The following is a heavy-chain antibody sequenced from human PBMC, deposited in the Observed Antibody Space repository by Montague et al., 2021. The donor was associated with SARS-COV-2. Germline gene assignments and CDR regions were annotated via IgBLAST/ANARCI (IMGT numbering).Heavy chain of an antibody. V-gene: IGHV3-64*01. CDR1: GFTFSSYA. CDR3: ARGRAVAVYDY. Sequence: SLRLSCAASGFTFSSYAMHWVRQVPGKGLEYVSAISSNGGSTYYANSVKGRFTISRDNSKNTLYLQMGSLRAEDMAVYYCARGRAVAVYDYWGQGTLVTVSS. CDR2: ISSNGGST. D-gene: IGHD6-19*01. J-gene: IGHJ4*02.